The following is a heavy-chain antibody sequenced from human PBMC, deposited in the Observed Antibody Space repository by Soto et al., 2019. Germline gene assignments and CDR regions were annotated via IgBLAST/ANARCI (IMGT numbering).Heavy chain of an antibody. CDR3: ARDYNGSYF. Sequence: PGGSLRLSCATSGFTFSGSTIHWVRQASGKGLEWVGRTRSKTYSYATAYAASVKGRFTISRDDSQSTAYLQMNSLKTEDTAVYYCARDYNGSYFWGQGTLVTVYS. V-gene: IGHV3-73*01. D-gene: IGHD3-22*01. J-gene: IGHJ4*02. CDR2: TRSKTYSYAT. CDR1: GFTFSGST.